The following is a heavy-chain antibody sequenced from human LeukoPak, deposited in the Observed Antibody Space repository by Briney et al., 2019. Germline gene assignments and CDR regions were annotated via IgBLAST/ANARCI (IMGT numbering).Heavy chain of an antibody. Sequence: GGSLRLSCAASGFTFDDYAMHWVRQAPGKGLEWVSLISWDGGSTYYADSVKGRFTISRDNSKNSLYLQMNSLRAEDTALYYCAKDMGGRYYGSGSYWAYGTDVWGKGTTVTVSS. D-gene: IGHD3-10*01. CDR3: AKDMGGRYYGSGSYWAYGTDV. CDR2: ISWDGGST. J-gene: IGHJ6*04. CDR1: GFTFDDYA. V-gene: IGHV3-43D*04.